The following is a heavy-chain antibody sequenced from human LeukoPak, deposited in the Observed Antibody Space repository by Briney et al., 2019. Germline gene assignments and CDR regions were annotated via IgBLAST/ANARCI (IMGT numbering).Heavy chain of an antibody. J-gene: IGHJ4*02. D-gene: IGHD4-23*01. Sequence: GGSLRLSCAVSGFTFSSYWMHWVRQAPGKGLVWVSRIDRDGSRINYADSVKGRFTISRDNGKNTLFLQVNSLRAEGAAVYYCVRGNDYGGPHYWGQGTLVTVSS. CDR1: GFTFSSYW. CDR3: VRGNDYGGPHY. CDR2: IDRDGSRI. V-gene: IGHV3-74*01.